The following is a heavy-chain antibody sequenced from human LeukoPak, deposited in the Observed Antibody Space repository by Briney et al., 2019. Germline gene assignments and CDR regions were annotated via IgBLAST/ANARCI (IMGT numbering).Heavy chain of an antibody. CDR1: GFTFDDYG. D-gene: IGHD6-13*01. J-gene: IGHJ4*02. CDR3: AKPFVGAAGDGDY. CDR2: INWNGGST. V-gene: IGHV3-20*04. Sequence: GGSLRLSCAASGFTFDDYGMSWVRQAPGKGLEWVSGINWNGGSTGYADSVKGRFTISRGNAKNSLYLQMNSLRAEDTAVYYCAKPFVGAAGDGDYWGQGTLVTVSS.